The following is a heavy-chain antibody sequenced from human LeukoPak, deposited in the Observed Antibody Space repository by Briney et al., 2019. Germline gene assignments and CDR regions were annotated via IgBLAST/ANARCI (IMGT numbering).Heavy chain of an antibody. Sequence: PSETLSLTCTASGGSISGYYWSWIRQPPGKGLEWIGYLYYTGSPKYNPSLKSRVTISVDTSKNQVSLKLSSVTAADTAVYYCARGVGYGWFDPWGQGTLVTVSS. D-gene: IGHD5-12*01. CDR2: LYYTGSP. J-gene: IGHJ5*02. CDR1: GGSISGYY. V-gene: IGHV4-59*01. CDR3: ARGVGYGWFDP.